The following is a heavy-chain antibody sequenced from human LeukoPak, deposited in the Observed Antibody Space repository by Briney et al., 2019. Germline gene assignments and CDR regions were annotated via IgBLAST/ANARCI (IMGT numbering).Heavy chain of an antibody. D-gene: IGHD2-2*01. CDR2: IYYSGST. CDR3: ARPDCSSTSCYP. CDR1: GGSISSYY. J-gene: IGHJ4*02. Sequence: SETLSLTCTASGGSISSYYWSWIRQPPGKGLEWIGYIYYSGSTNYNPSLKSRVTISVDTSKNQFSLKLSSVTAADTAVYYCARPDCSSTSCYPWGQGTLVTVSS. V-gene: IGHV4-59*12.